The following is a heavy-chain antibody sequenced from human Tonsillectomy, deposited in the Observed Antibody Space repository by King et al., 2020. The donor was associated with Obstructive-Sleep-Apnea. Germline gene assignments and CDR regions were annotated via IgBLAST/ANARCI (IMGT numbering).Heavy chain of an antibody. V-gene: IGHV3-21*01. Sequence: VQLVESGGGLVKPGGSLRLSCAASGFTFSSYSMNWVRQAPGKGLEWVSSISSSSSYIYYADSVKGRFTISSDNAKNSLYLQRNSLRAEDTAVYYCARDSSYTATFDYWGQGTLVTVSS. J-gene: IGHJ4*02. CDR3: ARDSSYTATFDY. D-gene: IGHD5-18*01. CDR2: ISSSSSYI. CDR1: GFTFSSYS.